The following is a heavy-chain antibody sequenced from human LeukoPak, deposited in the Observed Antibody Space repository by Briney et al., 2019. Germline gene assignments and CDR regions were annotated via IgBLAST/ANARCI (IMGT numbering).Heavy chain of an antibody. J-gene: IGHJ5*02. CDR2: INPSGST. Sequence: SETLSLTCAFSGGSFSGYSWSWIRQPPGKGLEWIGVINPSGSTNYNPSLKSRVTISVDTSKNQFSLNLTSVTAADTAVYYCARGRFNYGPWGQGTLVTVSS. CDR3: ARGRFNYGP. CDR1: GGSFSGYS. V-gene: IGHV4-34*01. D-gene: IGHD3-10*01.